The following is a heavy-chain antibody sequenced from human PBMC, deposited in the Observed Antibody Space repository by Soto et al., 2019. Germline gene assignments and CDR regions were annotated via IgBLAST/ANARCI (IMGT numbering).Heavy chain of an antibody. CDR1: GYSFTSYW. D-gene: IGHD2-2*01. CDR2: IYPGDSDT. J-gene: IGHJ6*02. CDR3: ARHFGYCSSTSCPPPHYYYYYGMDV. Sequence: GESLKISCKGSGYSFTSYWIGWVRQMPGKGLEWMGIIYPGDSDTRYSPSFQGQVTISADKSISTAYLQWSSLKASDTAIYYCARHFGYCSSTSCPPPHYYYYYGMDVGGQGTTVTVSS. V-gene: IGHV5-51*01.